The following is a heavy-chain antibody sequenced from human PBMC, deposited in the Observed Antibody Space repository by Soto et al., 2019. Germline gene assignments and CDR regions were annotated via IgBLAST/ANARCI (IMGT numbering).Heavy chain of an antibody. CDR2: ISSSSSTI. V-gene: IGHV3-48*02. Sequence: GGSLRLSCAASGFTFSSYSMNWVRQAPGKGLEWVSYISSSSSTIYYADSVKGRFTISRDNAKNSLYLQMNSLRDEDTAVYYCARDFPRDYYYGMDVWGQGTTVTVSS. CDR3: ARDFPRDYYYGMDV. CDR1: GFTFSSYS. J-gene: IGHJ6*02.